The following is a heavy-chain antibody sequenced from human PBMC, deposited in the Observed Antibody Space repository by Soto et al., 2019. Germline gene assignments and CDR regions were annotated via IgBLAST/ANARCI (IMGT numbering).Heavy chain of an antibody. Sequence: GGSMRLSCAVSGFIPAPYGVTWVGPTQEKGLEWVTGFSGGSGAIFYADSVRGRFTISRDSSTAYLQMNNLRPEDTAVYFCARWSGIGDSWGQGSLVTVSS. CDR1: GFIPAPYG. CDR3: ARWSGIGDS. J-gene: IGHJ4*02. CDR2: FSGGSGAI. D-gene: IGHD3-3*01. V-gene: IGHV3-23*01.